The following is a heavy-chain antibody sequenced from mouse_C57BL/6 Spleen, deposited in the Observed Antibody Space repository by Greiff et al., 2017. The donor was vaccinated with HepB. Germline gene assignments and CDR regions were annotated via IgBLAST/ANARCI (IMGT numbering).Heavy chain of an antibody. CDR3: ASLLYDFRAMDY. J-gene: IGHJ4*01. V-gene: IGHV1-42*01. CDR1: GYSFTGYY. Sequence: VQLQQSGPELVKPGASVKISCKASGYSFTGYYMNWVKQSPEKSLEWIGEINPSTGGTTYNQKFKAKATLTVDKSSSTAYMQLKSLTSEDSAVYYCASLLYDFRAMDYWGQGTSVTVSS. CDR2: INPSTGGT. D-gene: IGHD2-3*01.